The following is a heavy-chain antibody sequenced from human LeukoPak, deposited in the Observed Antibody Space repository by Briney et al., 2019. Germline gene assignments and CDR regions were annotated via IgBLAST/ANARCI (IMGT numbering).Heavy chain of an antibody. D-gene: IGHD1-26*01. CDR2: INGRGDRT. CDR3: VKEGLLGGYYFDL. CDR1: GFTFTRYS. Sequence: GGSLRLSCAASGFTFTRYSMAWVRQAPGRGLDWVSTINGRGDRTFYADSVKGRLTVSGDNSRDTVFLQMNSLGDEDTAVYYCVKEGLLGGYYFDLWGQGALVTVSS. V-gene: IGHV3-23*01. J-gene: IGHJ4*02.